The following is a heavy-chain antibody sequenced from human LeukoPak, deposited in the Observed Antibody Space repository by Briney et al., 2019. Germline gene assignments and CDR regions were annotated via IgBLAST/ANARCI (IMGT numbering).Heavy chain of an antibody. D-gene: IGHD2-15*01. CDR1: GFTFSSYS. CDR2: ISSSSSII. Sequence: GGSLRLSCAASGFTFSSYSMNWVRQAPGKGLEWLSYISSSSSIIYYADSVKGRFTISRDNAKNSLYLQMNSLRAEDTAVYYCAKYCSGGNCYSGLYWGQGTLVTVSS. J-gene: IGHJ4*02. CDR3: AKYCSGGNCYSGLY. V-gene: IGHV3-48*01.